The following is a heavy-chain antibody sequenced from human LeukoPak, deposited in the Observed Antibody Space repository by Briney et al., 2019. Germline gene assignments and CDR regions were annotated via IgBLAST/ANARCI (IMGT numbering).Heavy chain of an antibody. CDR1: GGSISSYY. J-gene: IGHJ5*02. D-gene: IGHD3-22*01. CDR3: AAFDISGHSFKS. V-gene: IGHV4-59*01. Sequence: PSETLSLTCTVSGGSISSYYWSWIRQPPGKGLAWIGYIYYSGSTNYNPSLKSRVTISGDTSRNQFYLKLSSVTAADAAVYYCAAFDISGHSFKSWGQGTLVTVSS. CDR2: IYYSGST.